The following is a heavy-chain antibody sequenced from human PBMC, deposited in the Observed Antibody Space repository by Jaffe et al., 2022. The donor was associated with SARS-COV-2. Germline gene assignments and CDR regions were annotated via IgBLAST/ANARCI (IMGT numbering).Heavy chain of an antibody. J-gene: IGHJ4*02. D-gene: IGHD3-9*01. CDR1: GGSLSGYH. V-gene: IGHV4-34*02. CDR2: INHNGVT. Sequence: QVQLQQWGAGLLKPSETLSLTCAVYGGSLSGYHWTWIRQSPGQGLEWIGEINHNGVTSYSPSLKSRVTVSVDTSKNQFSLKLTSVTAADTAVYYCARGPYTDWPLAGHWGPGTLVTVSS. CDR3: ARGPYTDWPLAGH.